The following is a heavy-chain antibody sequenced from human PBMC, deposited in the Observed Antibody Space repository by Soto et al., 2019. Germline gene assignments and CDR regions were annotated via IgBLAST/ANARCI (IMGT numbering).Heavy chain of an antibody. CDR2: IKQDGSEK. D-gene: IGHD2-15*01. V-gene: IGHV3-7*01. CDR3: ARGRSDDYFDY. CDR1: GFTFSGYY. Sequence: EVQLVESGGGLVQPGGSLRLSYAASGFTFSGYYMTWVRQSPGRGLEWVGNIKQDGSEKYYVDSLKGRFSISRDNAKKSLYLQMNSLRVEDTAVYYCARGRSDDYFDYWGQGTLVTVSS. J-gene: IGHJ4*02.